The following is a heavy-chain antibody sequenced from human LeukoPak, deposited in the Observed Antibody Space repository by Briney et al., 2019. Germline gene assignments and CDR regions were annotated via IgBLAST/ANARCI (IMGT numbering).Heavy chain of an antibody. CDR1: GGSISSSSYY. V-gene: IGHV4-39*07. CDR3: ARAPLGGTHDY. J-gene: IGHJ4*02. D-gene: IGHD1-26*01. Sequence: SETLSFTCTVSGGSISSSSYYWGWIRQPPGKGLEWIGSIYYSGSTYYNPSLKSRVTITVDTSKNQFSLKLSSVTAADTAVYYCARAPLGGTHDYWGQGTLVTVSS. CDR2: IYYSGST.